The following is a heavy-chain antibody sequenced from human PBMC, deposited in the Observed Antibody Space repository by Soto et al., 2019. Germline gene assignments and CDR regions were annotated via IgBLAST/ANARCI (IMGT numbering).Heavy chain of an antibody. V-gene: IGHV3-48*03. Sequence: EVKLLETGGGSVQPGGSLRLSCAVSGFNLTNYEMNWVRQVPGKGLEWISKIRGSSNNIYYADSVKGRFTISRDNANNLRFLQMNSLRAEYTAFYCCAAAALCGADCYFFEYWGQGTLVTVSS. J-gene: IGHJ4*02. D-gene: IGHD2-21*02. CDR2: IRGSSNNI. CDR1: GFNLTNYE. CDR3: AAAALCGADCYFFEY.